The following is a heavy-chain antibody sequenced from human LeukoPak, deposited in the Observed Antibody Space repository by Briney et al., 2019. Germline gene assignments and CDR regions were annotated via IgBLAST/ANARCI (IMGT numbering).Heavy chain of an antibody. CDR2: IIPIFGTA. V-gene: IGHV1-69*13. Sequence: SVKVSCKASGGTSSSYAISWVRQAPGQGLEWMGGIIPIFGTANYAQKFQGRVTITADESTSTACMELSSLRSEDTAVYYCAGYYYDSSGYSYWGQGTLVTVSS. D-gene: IGHD3-22*01. CDR3: AGYYYDSSGYSY. J-gene: IGHJ4*02. CDR1: GGTSSSYA.